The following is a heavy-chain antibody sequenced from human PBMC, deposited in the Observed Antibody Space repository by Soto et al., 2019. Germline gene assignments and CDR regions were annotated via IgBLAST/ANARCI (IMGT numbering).Heavy chain of an antibody. CDR3: EGEYSDGWFAH. V-gene: IGHV3-30-3*01. CDR2: ISYDGSNK. Sequence: QVQLVESGGGVVQPGRSLRLSCAASGFTFSIYAMHWVRQAPGKGLEWVAVISYDGSNKYYADSVKGRFTISRDNSKNTVYLQMNSLRAEDSAVYYCEGEYSDGWFAHWGQGTLVTVSS. D-gene: IGHD2-21*01. J-gene: IGHJ5*02. CDR1: GFTFSIYA.